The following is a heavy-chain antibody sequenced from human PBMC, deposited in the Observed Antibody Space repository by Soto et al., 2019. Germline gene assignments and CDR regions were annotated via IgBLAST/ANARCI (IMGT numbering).Heavy chain of an antibody. CDR2: IYYSGST. V-gene: IGHV4-61*01. Sequence: SETLSLTCTVSGASVSSSFYYWSWIRQPPGKGLEWIGYIYYSGSTFYSPSLKSRVTISVDTSKNQFSLKLSSVTAADTAVYYCARDLGGDRGMVKGNFDYWGQGTLVTVSS. CDR3: ARDLGGDRGMVKGNFDY. J-gene: IGHJ4*02. D-gene: IGHD2-21*01. CDR1: GASVSSSFYY.